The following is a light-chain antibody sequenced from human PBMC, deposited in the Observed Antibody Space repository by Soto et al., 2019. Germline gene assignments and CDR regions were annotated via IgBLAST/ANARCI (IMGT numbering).Light chain of an antibody. CDR3: QQYNSYSAWT. CDR1: QSVSSSY. Sequence: PVERATLSCRASQSVSSSYLAWYQQKPGQAPRLLIYGASTRATGLPARFSGTGSGTEFTLTINSLQAEDFATYYCQQYNSYSAWTFGQGTKVDIK. CDR2: GAS. J-gene: IGKJ1*01. V-gene: IGKV3-15*01.